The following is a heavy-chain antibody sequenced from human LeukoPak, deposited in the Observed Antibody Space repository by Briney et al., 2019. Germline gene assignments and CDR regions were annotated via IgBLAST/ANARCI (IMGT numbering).Heavy chain of an antibody. CDR3: ARDSGSCRGCAFDV. V-gene: IGHV3-7*01. D-gene: IGHD6-13*01. J-gene: IGHJ3*01. CDR2: LNPDGSER. Sequence: PGGSLRLSCAASGFTFSSYAMPWVRQAPGKGLEWVANLNPDGSERKYVDSVKGRFTISRDNAKNSVYLQTSSLRAEDTAVFYCARDSGSCRGCAFDVWGHGTMVTVSS. CDR1: GFTFSSYA.